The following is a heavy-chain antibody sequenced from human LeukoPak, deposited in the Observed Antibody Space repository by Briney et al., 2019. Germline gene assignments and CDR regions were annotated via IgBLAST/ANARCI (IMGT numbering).Heavy chain of an antibody. CDR3: ATGTLHCSTQICAFDF. Sequence: ASVKVSCKASGYILRELSIHWLRQAPGRGVEWLGSFDRDYDKTLHAHKFQGRVTMTEDSSTDTDYMELSSLTSEHTAVYYCATGTLHCSTQICAFDFWGQGTLVSVSS. CDR1: GYILRELS. V-gene: IGHV1-24*01. D-gene: IGHD1/OR15-1a*01. J-gene: IGHJ4*02. CDR2: FDRDYDKT.